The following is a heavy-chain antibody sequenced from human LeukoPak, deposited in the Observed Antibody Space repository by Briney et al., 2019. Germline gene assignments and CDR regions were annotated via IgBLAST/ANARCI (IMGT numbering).Heavy chain of an antibody. CDR3: ARALTGGTFAY. CDR1: GFTFSNYG. D-gene: IGHD7-27*01. CDR2: ISYDGSNK. V-gene: IGHV3-30*19. Sequence: PGGSLRLSCAASGFTFSNYGMHWVRQAPGKGLEWVAVISYDGSNKYYADSVKGRFTISRDNSKNTLYLQMNSLRAEDTAVYYCARALTGGTFAYWGQGTLVTVSS. J-gene: IGHJ4*02.